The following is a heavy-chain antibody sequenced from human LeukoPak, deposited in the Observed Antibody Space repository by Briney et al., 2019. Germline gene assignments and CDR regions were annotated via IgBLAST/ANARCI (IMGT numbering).Heavy chain of an antibody. CDR3: ARGSISARGFDP. D-gene: IGHD3-16*01. Sequence: SGGSLRLSCAASGFTFNNYAMNWVRQAPGKGLEWVSVISGRGGDTYYTDSVKGRFTISRDNSKNTLYLQMNSLRAEDTAVYYYARGSISARGFDPWGQGTLVTVSS. J-gene: IGHJ5*02. CDR2: ISGRGGDT. CDR1: GFTFNNYA. V-gene: IGHV3-23*01.